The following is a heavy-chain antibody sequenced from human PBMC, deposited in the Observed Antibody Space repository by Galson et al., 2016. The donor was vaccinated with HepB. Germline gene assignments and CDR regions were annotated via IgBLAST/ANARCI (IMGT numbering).Heavy chain of an antibody. Sequence: SLRLSCAASGFTFSSYEMNWVRQAPGKGLEWVSGISWNGSSVDYADSVKGRFTISRDNAKNSLFLHMNSLRLEDTAIYYCAKDMIQGFIRWGQGTLVTVSS. V-gene: IGHV3-9*01. D-gene: IGHD3-10*01. CDR1: GFTFSSYE. CDR2: ISWNGSSV. CDR3: AKDMIQGFIR. J-gene: IGHJ4*02.